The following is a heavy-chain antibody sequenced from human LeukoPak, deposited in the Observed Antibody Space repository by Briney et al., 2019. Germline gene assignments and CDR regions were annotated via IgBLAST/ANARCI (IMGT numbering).Heavy chain of an antibody. CDR3: AREGRDGYNLDS. CDR2: IYHSEST. Sequence: PSGTLSLTCVVSGGSISSGKWWSWVRQPPGKGLEWIGEIYHSESTNHNPSLKSRVTLSVDKSKNQFSLWLSSVTAADTAVYYCAREGRDGYNLDSWGQGTLVTVSS. J-gene: IGHJ4*02. CDR1: GGSISSGKW. V-gene: IGHV4-4*02. D-gene: IGHD5-24*01.